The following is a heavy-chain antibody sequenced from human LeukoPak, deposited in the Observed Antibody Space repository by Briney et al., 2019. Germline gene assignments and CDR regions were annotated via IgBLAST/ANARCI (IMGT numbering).Heavy chain of an antibody. CDR2: ISSSSSTI. CDR1: GFTFSSYS. Sequence: GGSLRLSCAASGFTFSSYSMNWVRQAPGKGLEWVSYISSSSSTIYYADSVKGRFTISRDNAKNSLYLQMNSLRAEDTAVYYCARGCSSTSCYTGMDWFDPWGQGTLVNVSS. D-gene: IGHD2-2*02. CDR3: ARGCSSTSCYTGMDWFDP. J-gene: IGHJ5*02. V-gene: IGHV3-48*04.